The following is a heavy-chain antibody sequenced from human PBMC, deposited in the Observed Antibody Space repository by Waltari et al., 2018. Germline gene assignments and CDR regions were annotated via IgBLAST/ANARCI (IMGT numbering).Heavy chain of an antibody. Sequence: QVQLQQWGAGLLKPSETLSLTCAVYGGSFSGYYWSWIRQPPGKGLEWIGEINHSGRTNYNPSLKSRVTISVDTSKNQFSLKLSSVTAADTAVYYCARESPYVPHDYWGQGTLVTVSS. CDR3: ARESPYVPHDY. CDR2: INHSGRT. V-gene: IGHV4-34*01. CDR1: GGSFSGYY. J-gene: IGHJ4*02. D-gene: IGHD2-2*01.